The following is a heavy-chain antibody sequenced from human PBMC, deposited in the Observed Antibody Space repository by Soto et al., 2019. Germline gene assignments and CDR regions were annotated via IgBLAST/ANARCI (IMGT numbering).Heavy chain of an antibody. D-gene: IGHD6-19*01. Sequence: VRLVESGGGVVQPGRSLRLSCAASGFNFGVFGMHWVRQAPGKGLEWLSVLSRGGSEEYYADAVRGRFTISRDNSKNTLFLQLDSLRVDNTAAYYCALTRPSTLLKVAVTVFDDLGEGTLV. CDR1: GFNFGVFG. V-gene: IGHV3-30*03. CDR2: LSRGGSEE. J-gene: IGHJ4*02. CDR3: ALTRPSTLLKVAVTVFDD.